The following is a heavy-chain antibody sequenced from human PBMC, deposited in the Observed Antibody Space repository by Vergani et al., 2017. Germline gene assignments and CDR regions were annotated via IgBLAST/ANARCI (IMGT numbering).Heavy chain of an antibody. Sequence: QVQLVQSGAEVKKPGASVKVSCKASGYTFTSYYMHWVRQAPGQGLEWMGIINPSGGSTSYAQKFQGRVTMTRATSTSTVYMELSSLRSEDTAVYYCARDRFRGDYYYGMDVWGQGTTVTVSS. CDR1: GYTFTSYY. J-gene: IGHJ6*02. V-gene: IGHV1-46*01. D-gene: IGHD3-10*01. CDR2: INPSGGST. CDR3: ARDRFRGDYYYGMDV.